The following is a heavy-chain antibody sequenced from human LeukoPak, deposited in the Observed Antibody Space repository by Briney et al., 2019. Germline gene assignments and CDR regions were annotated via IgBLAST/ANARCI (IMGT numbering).Heavy chain of an antibody. J-gene: IGHJ4*02. V-gene: IGHV4-61*02. CDR2: IYTSGST. CDR1: GGSISSGSYY. D-gene: IGHD3-22*01. CDR3: ARGGSGYYYY. Sequence: PSQTLSLTCTVSGGSISSGSYYWSWIRQPAGKGLEWIGRIYTSGSTNYNPSLKSRVTISVDTSKNRFSLKLSSVTAADTAVYYCARGGSGYYYYWGQGTLVTVSS.